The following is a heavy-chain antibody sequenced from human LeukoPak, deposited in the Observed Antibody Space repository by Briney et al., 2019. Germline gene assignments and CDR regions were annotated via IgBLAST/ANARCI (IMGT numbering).Heavy chain of an antibody. Sequence: ASVKVSCKASGYSFTDYYIHWVRQAPGQGLEWMGWINPYSGGTNFAQRFQGRVTMTRDTSISTAYMELSRLRSDDTAVYYCATWGYTSGWQIEKYFDYWGQGTLVTASS. CDR3: ATWGYTSGWQIEKYFDY. CDR1: GYSFTDYY. D-gene: IGHD6-19*01. J-gene: IGHJ4*02. V-gene: IGHV1-2*02. CDR2: INPYSGGT.